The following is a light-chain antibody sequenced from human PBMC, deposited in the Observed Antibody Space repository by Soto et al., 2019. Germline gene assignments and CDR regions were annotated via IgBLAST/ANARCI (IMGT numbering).Light chain of an antibody. Sequence: QSVLTQPASVSGSPGQSMTISGTGTSSDVGGYNFVSWYQQHPGKAPKLMIYDVTNRPSGVSNRFSGSKSGNTASLTISGLQAEDEADYYCLSYSSSTSPYVLGTGTKVTVL. CDR1: SSDVGGYNF. CDR3: LSYSSSTSPYV. J-gene: IGLJ1*01. CDR2: DVT. V-gene: IGLV2-14*01.